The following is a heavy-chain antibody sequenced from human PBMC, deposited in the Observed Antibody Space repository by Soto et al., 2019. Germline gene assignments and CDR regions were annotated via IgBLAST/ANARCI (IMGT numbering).Heavy chain of an antibody. J-gene: IGHJ6*02. D-gene: IGHD6-6*01. Sequence: PGESLKISCKGSGYSFTSYWISWVRQMPGKGLEWMGRIDPSDSYTNYSPSFQGHVTISADKSISTAYLQWSSLKASDTAMYYCASKSVIGELVPGDYYYYGMDVWGQGTTVTVSS. CDR2: IDPSDSYT. CDR1: GYSFTSYW. V-gene: IGHV5-10-1*01. CDR3: ASKSVIGELVPGDYYYYGMDV.